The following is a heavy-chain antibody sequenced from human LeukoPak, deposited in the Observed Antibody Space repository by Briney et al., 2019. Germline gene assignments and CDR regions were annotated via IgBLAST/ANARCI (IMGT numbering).Heavy chain of an antibody. Sequence: SETESLICTVSGGSISSGSNYWGWIRQTPEKGLEWIGYIYHSGSTYYNPSLKSRVTISVDRSKNQFSLKLSSVTAADTAVYYCARETEDSAAAGRYYYYMDVWGKGTTVTVSS. CDR2: IYHSGST. CDR1: GGSISSGSNY. D-gene: IGHD6-13*01. J-gene: IGHJ6*03. CDR3: ARETEDSAAAGRYYYYMDV. V-gene: IGHV4-39*07.